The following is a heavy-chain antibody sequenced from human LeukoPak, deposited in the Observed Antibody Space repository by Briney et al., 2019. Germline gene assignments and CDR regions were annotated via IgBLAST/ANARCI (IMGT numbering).Heavy chain of an antibody. CDR1: GFTFSSFA. V-gene: IGHV3-23*01. CDR3: AKDAPPITMVRGVLDY. Sequence: GGSLRLSCVASGFTFSSFALDWVRQAPGRGLEWISVVSRTGSTKYYADSVKGRFTISRDNSKNTLYLQMNSLRAEDTAVYYCAKDAPPITMVRGVLDYWGQGTLVTVSS. CDR2: VSRTGSTK. J-gene: IGHJ4*02. D-gene: IGHD3-10*01.